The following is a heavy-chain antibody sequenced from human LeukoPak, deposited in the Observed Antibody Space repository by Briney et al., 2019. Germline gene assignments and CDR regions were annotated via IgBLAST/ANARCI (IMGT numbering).Heavy chain of an antibody. Sequence: ASVKVSCKASGYTFTSYDINWVRQATGQGLEWMGWMNPNSGNTGYAQEFQGRVTMTWNTSISTAYMELSSLRSEDTAVYYCARGVGIICGADCYFIDYWGQGTLVTVSS. CDR2: MNPNSGNT. D-gene: IGHD2-21*02. CDR3: ARGVGIICGADCYFIDY. J-gene: IGHJ4*02. CDR1: GYTFTSYD. V-gene: IGHV1-8*01.